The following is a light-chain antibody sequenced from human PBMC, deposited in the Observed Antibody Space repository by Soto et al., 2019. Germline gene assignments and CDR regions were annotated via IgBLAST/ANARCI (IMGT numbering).Light chain of an antibody. J-gene: IGKJ1*01. V-gene: IGKV3-15*01. CDR3: QQYNNWPPQRT. CDR1: QSVSSN. CDR2: GAS. Sequence: EIVMTQSPATLSVSPGERATLSCRASQSVSSNLAWYQQKPGQAPRLLIYGASTRATGVPARFSGSGSGTEFTLTISSLHSEDFAVYYCQQYNNWPPQRTFGQGTKV.